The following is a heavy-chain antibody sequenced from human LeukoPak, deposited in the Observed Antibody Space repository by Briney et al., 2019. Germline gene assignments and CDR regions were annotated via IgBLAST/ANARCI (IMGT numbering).Heavy chain of an antibody. CDR1: GGSISSGGYS. CDR3: ARGSWLSSAFDI. V-gene: IGHV4-30-2*01. D-gene: IGHD3-16*02. CDR2: IYHSGST. Sequence: PSETLSLTCAVSGGSISSGGYSWCWIRQPPGKGLEWIGYIYHSGSTYYNPSLKSRVTISVDRSKNEFSLKLSSVTAADTAVYYCARGSWLSSAFDIWGQGTMVTVSS. J-gene: IGHJ3*02.